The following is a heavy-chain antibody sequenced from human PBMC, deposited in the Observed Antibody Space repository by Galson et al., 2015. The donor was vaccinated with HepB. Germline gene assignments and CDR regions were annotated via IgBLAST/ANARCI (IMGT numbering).Heavy chain of an antibody. D-gene: IGHD2-21*02. CDR3: AKSLTVFDY. J-gene: IGHJ4*02. CDR1: GFTLSKFG. V-gene: IGHV3-23*01. CDR2: ISSSGAYT. Sequence: SLRLSCAASGFTLSKFGMNWVRQAPGKGLEWVSGISSSGAYTYYADSVKGRFTISRDNSKNMLYLQMNSLRVEDTAVYYCAKSLTVFDYWGQGTLVTVSS.